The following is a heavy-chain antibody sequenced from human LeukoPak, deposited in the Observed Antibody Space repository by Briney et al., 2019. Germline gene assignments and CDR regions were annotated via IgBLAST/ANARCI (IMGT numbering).Heavy chain of an antibody. CDR3: ALSLFYYNSSGYYPFDY. CDR1: GYTFTSYA. V-gene: IGHV1-8*01. D-gene: IGHD3-22*01. CDR2: MNPNSGNT. J-gene: IGHJ4*02. Sequence: ASVKVSCKASGYTFTSYAINWVRQATGQGLEWMGWMNPNSGNTGYAQKFQGRVTMTRNNYISTAYMELSSLRAEDTAVYYCALSLFYYNSSGYYPFDYWGQGTLVTVSS.